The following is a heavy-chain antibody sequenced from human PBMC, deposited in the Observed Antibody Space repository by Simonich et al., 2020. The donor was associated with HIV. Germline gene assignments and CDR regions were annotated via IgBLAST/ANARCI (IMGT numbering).Heavy chain of an antibody. CDR3: ARHRATRDSSSWYGHYYYYGMDV. CDR1: GGSFSGYY. V-gene: IGHV4-34*01. J-gene: IGHJ6*02. Sequence: QVQLKTWGAGLLKPSENLSLTCDGYGGSFSGYYWSWIRPPLGKVMRRIGEINPIEITNYNPSLKSRVTISVDTSKNQFSLKLSSVTAADTAVYYCARHRATRDSSSWYGHYYYYGMDVWGQGTTVTVSS. CDR2: INPIEIT. D-gene: IGHD6-13*01.